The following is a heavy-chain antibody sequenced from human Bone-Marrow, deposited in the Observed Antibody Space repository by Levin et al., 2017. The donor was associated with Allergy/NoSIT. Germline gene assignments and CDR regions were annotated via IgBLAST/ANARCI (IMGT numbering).Heavy chain of an antibody. V-gene: IGHV3-66*02. J-gene: IGHJ4*02. Sequence: GESLKISCAASGLTVSSNYMSWVRQAPGKGLEWVSVFRATGTTSYADSVKGRFIISRDDSKNTVYLQMNSLRVEDTAVYYCASSDYIWGSDRTDYGGLGTLVTVSS. CDR3: ASSDYIWGSDRTDY. CDR2: FRATGTT. CDR1: GLTVSSNY. D-gene: IGHD3-16*02.